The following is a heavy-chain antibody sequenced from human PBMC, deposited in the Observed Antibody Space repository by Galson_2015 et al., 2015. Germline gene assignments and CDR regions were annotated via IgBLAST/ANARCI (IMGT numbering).Heavy chain of an antibody. CDR1: GFTFSSYA. CDR2: ISSTGSST. V-gene: IGHV3-23*01. D-gene: IGHD2-21*02. CDR3: AKGVAVTTDFDY. Sequence: SLRLSCAASGFTFSSYAMTWVRQAPGKGLEWVSAISSTGSSTYYADSVKGRFTISRDNSKNTLYLQMNSLRTEDTAVYYCAKGVAVTTDFDYWGQGTLVIVSS. J-gene: IGHJ4*02.